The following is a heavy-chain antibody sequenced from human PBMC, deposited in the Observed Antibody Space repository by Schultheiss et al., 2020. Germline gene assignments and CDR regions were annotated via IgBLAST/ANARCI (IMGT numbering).Heavy chain of an antibody. CDR3: ARGRWGPYSYGTGGFDY. CDR2: IYSGGST. CDR1: GFTVSSNY. D-gene: IGHD5-18*01. Sequence: GGSLRLSCAASGFTVSSNYMSWVRQAPGKGLEWVTVIYSGGSTYYADSVKGRFTISRDNSKNTLYLQMNSLGAEDTAVYYCARGRWGPYSYGTGGFDYWGQGTLVTVSS. V-gene: IGHV3-66*01. J-gene: IGHJ4*02.